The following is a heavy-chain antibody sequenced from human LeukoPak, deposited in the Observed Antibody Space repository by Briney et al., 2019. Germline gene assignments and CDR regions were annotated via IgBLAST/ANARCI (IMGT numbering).Heavy chain of an antibody. CDR1: GFTFDDYA. CDR2: ISGDGGST. V-gene: IGHV3-43*02. Sequence: GGSLRLSCAASGFTFDDYAMHWVRQAPGKCLEWVSLISGDGGSTYYADSVKGRFTISRDNSKNSLYLQMNSLRTEDTALYYCAKDISDAYIATDFDYWGQGTLVTVSS. D-gene: IGHD3-16*01. J-gene: IGHJ4*02. CDR3: AKDISDAYIATDFDY.